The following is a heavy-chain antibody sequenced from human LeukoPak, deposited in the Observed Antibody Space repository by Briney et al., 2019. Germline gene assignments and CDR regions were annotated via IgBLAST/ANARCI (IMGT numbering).Heavy chain of an antibody. J-gene: IGHJ6*03. D-gene: IGHD2-2*02. CDR3: ASSVGYCSSTSCYTGDYYYYMDV. CDR2: IYHSGST. CDR1: GGSISSSNW. Sequence: SETLSLTCAVSGGSISSSNWWSWVRQPPGKGLEWIGEIYHSGSTNYNPSLKSRVTISVDKSKNQFSLKLSSVTAADTAVYYCASSVGYCSSTSCYTGDYYYYMDVWGKGTTVTVSS. V-gene: IGHV4-4*02.